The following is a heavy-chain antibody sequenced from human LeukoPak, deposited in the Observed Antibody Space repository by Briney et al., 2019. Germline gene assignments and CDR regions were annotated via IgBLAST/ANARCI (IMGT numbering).Heavy chain of an antibody. CDR3: ARAGGSGYYYYYMDV. J-gene: IGHJ6*03. CDR1: GGTFSSYA. V-gene: IGHV1-69*05. Sequence: SVKVSCKASGGTFSSYAISWVRQAPGQGLEWMGRIIPIFGTTNYAQKFQGRVTITTDESRSTAYMDLSSLRSEDTAVYYCARAGGSGYYYYYMDVWGKGTTVTVSS. D-gene: IGHD3-10*01. CDR2: IIPIFGTT.